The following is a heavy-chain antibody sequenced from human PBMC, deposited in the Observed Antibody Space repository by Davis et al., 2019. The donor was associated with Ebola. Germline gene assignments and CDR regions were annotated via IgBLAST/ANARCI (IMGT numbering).Heavy chain of an antibody. J-gene: IGHJ4*02. V-gene: IGHV3-7*01. D-gene: IGHD1-26*01. CDR3: AKYSGRALDY. Sequence: GESLKISCAASGFTFSNYWMSWVRQAPGKGLEWVANIRPDGSEEQYVDSLKGRITISRDNAKNSLYLQVSSLRAEDTAVYYCAKYSGRALDYWGQGNLVTVSS. CDR1: GFTFSNYW. CDR2: IRPDGSEE.